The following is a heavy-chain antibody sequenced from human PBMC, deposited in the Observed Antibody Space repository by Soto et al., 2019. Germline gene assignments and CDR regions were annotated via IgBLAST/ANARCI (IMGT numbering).Heavy chain of an antibody. CDR1: GFSFEDYA. Sequence: PGGSLRLSCAASGFSFEDYAMHWVRQGPGKGLEWVSSIVWNSGSVGYADSVRGRFIISRDNAKNSLYLQMNSLTVEDTAFYYCSKGTYYASGSYYFDSWGQGTLVTVSS. CDR2: IVWNSGSV. J-gene: IGHJ4*02. CDR3: SKGTYYASGSYYFDS. D-gene: IGHD3-10*01. V-gene: IGHV3-9*01.